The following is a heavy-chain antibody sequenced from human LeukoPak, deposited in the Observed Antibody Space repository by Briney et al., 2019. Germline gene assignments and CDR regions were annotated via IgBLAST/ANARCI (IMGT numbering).Heavy chain of an antibody. V-gene: IGHV3-66*01. CDR1: GLTVRSNY. D-gene: IGHD3-3*01. CDR2: IYSGGST. CDR3: ASSLEGNFWSGYHF. J-gene: IGHJ4*02. Sequence: GGSLRLSCAASGLTVRSNYVSWVRQAPGKGLEWVSVIYSGGSTYYADSVKGRFTISRDNSKNTPHLQMNSLRAEDTAVYYCASSLEGNFWSGYHFWGQGTLVTVSS.